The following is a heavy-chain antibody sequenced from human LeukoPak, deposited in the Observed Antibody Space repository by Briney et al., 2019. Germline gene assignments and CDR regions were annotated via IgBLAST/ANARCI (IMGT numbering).Heavy chain of an antibody. CDR3: ARVPGLWLTFDY. Sequence: ASVKVSCKASGYTFTSYAMHWVRQAPGQRLEWTGWINAGNGNTKYSQKFQGRVTITRDTSASTAYMELSSLRSEDTAVYYCARVPGLWLTFDYWGQGTLVTVSS. CDR1: GYTFTSYA. J-gene: IGHJ4*02. V-gene: IGHV1-3*01. CDR2: INAGNGNT. D-gene: IGHD5-18*01.